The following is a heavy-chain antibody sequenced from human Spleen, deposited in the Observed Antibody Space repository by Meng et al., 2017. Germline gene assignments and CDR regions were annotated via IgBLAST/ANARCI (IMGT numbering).Heavy chain of an antibody. CDR3: ARDEDISAAGKLFGDY. J-gene: IGHJ4*02. D-gene: IGHD6-25*01. CDR2: IDPKSGDT. CDR1: GYNFPDYY. V-gene: IGHV1-2*06. Sequence: GQLGQSGAEVKKPGAPVKVSCKPSGYNFPDYYIHWVRRAPGQGLEWMGRIDPKSGDTHYAQKFQARVTMTGDTSISTAYMELSGLTSDDTAMYYCARDEDISAAGKLFGDYWGQGTLVTVSS.